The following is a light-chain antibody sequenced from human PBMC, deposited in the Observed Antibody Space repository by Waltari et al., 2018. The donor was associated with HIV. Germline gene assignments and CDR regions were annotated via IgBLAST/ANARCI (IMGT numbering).Light chain of an antibody. CDR3: SSYTSSSTQV. J-gene: IGLJ3*02. Sequence: QSALTQPASVSGSPGQSITISCTGTSSDVGGYNYVSWYQQHPGKAPKLMFYEVIHRPSVVSNRFSGSKSRNTAALTISVLQAEDEADYYCSSYTSSSTQVFGGGTKLTVL. CDR1: SSDVGGYNY. V-gene: IGLV2-14*01. CDR2: EVI.